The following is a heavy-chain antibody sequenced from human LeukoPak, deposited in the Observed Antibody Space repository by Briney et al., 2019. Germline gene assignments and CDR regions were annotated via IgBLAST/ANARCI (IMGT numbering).Heavy chain of an antibody. D-gene: IGHD1-26*01. CDR1: GFTIRDYY. J-gene: IGHJ6*03. CDR2: ITTSGDTV. V-gene: IGHV3-11*01. CDR3: ARDRSIVLPDTSYYMDV. Sequence: GGSLRLSCAASGFTIRDYYMSWVRQAPGRGPEWISYITTSGDTVDYADSVKGRFTISRDNARNSLYLQMDGLRAEDTAVYYCARDRSIVLPDTSYYMDVWGKGTTVTVSS.